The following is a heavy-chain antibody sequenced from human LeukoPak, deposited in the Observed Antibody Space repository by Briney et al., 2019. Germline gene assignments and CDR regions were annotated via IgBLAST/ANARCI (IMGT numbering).Heavy chain of an antibody. J-gene: IGHJ4*02. CDR3: ASGIYDFWSGYYSIGT. V-gene: IGHV3-9*01. CDR1: GFTFDDYA. CDR2: ISWSSGSL. Sequence: GRSLILSCTASGFTFDDYAMHWVRQAPGKGLEWVSGISWSSGSLCYADSVKGRFIISRDNSKNTLYLQMNSLRAEDTAVYYCASGIYDFWSGYYSIGTWGQGTLVTVSS. D-gene: IGHD3-3*01.